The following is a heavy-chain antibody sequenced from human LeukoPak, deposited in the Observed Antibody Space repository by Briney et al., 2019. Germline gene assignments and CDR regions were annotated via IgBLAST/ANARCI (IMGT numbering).Heavy chain of an antibody. Sequence: GESLKISCKGSGYSFTNYWIGWVRQMPGKGLEWMGIIYPGDSDTRYSPSFQGQVTISADKSISTAYLQWSSLKASDTAMYYCARQHCSSTSCLHDAFDIWGQGTMVTVSS. D-gene: IGHD2-2*01. CDR2: IYPGDSDT. CDR1: GYSFTNYW. CDR3: ARQHCSSTSCLHDAFDI. V-gene: IGHV5-51*01. J-gene: IGHJ3*02.